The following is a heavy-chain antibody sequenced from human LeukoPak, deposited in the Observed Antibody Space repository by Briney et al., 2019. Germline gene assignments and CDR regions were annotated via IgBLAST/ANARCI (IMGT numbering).Heavy chain of an antibody. D-gene: IGHD3-10*01. V-gene: IGHV1-2*02. Sequence: ALVKVSCKASGYTFTVYYMHWVRQAPGQGLEWMGWINPKSGGTNYAQKFQGRVTMTRDTSISTAYMELSRLRSDDTAVYFCARVIGFGELSLGHWGQGTLVTVSS. J-gene: IGHJ4*02. CDR1: GYTFTVYY. CDR2: INPKSGGT. CDR3: ARVIGFGELSLGH.